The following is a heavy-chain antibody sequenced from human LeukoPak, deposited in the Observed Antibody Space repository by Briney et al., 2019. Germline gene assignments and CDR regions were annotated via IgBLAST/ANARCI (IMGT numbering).Heavy chain of an antibody. V-gene: IGHV3-48*01. J-gene: IGHJ4*02. CDR2: ISSSSGTI. CDR3: ARGVEPLAANTLAY. CDR1: GFTFSNSG. Sequence: GGSLRLSCAASGFTFSNSGMNWVRQAPGKGLEWVSYISSSSGTINYADSVEGRFTISRDNAKNSLYLLMTSLSPDDTAVYYCARGVEPLAANTLAYWGQGTLVTVSS. D-gene: IGHD1-14*01.